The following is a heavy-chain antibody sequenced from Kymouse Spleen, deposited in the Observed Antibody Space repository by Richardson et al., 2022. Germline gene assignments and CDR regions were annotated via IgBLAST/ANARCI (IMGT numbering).Heavy chain of an antibody. J-gene: IGHJ4*02. D-gene: IGHD6-6*01. V-gene: IGHV3-73*02. CDR2: IRSKANSYAT. Sequence: EVQLVESGGGLVQPGGSLKLSCAASGFTFSGSAMHWVRQASGKGLEWVGRIRSKANSYATAYAASVKGRFTISRDDSKNTAYLQMNSLKTEDTAVYYCTRRGDSSSSPFDYWGQGTLVTVSS. CDR3: TRRGDSSSSPFDY. CDR1: GFTFSGSA.